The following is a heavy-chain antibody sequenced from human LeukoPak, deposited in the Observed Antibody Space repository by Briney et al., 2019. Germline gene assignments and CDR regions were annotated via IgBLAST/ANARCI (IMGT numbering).Heavy chain of an antibody. J-gene: IGHJ5*02. CDR2: ISAYNGNT. CDR3: ARGIVVPAAMPRENWFDP. Sequence: ASVKVSCKASGYTFTKYYVHWVRQAPGQGLEWMGWISAYNGNTNYAQKLQGRVTMTTDTSTSTAYMELRSLRSDDTAVYYCARGIVVPAAMPRENWFDPWGQGTLVTVSS. V-gene: IGHV1-18*04. D-gene: IGHD2-2*01. CDR1: GYTFTKYY.